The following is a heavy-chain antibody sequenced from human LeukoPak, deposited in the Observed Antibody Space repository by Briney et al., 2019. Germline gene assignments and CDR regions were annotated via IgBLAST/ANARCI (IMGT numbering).Heavy chain of an antibody. CDR3: ARVKGYSYGYSPIVAFDY. CDR2: IYHSGTTYSGST. CDR1: GASMSNYY. V-gene: IGHV4-39*07. J-gene: IGHJ4*02. Sequence: PSETLSLTCNVSGASMSNYYWVWIRQPPGKGLEWIGSIYHSGTTYSGSTYYNPSLKSRVTISLDTSKNQFSLKVGSMTAADTAVYYCARVKGYSYGYSPIVAFDYWGQGTLVTVSS. D-gene: IGHD5-18*01.